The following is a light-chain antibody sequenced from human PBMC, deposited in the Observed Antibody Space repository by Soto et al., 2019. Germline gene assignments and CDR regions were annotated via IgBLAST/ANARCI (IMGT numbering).Light chain of an antibody. CDR2: XAY. J-gene: IGKJ5*01. Sequence: EIVLTHSPGTPSLSPGERATLSCCPXQSVISSYLAWYQQKPCQAXRLIXXXAYXRATGIPDRFSAGGSGTDFTLTIRRLEPEDFSVEYCQHYSSSPPASTFGQGTRLEIK. CDR3: QHYSSSPPAST. CDR1: QSVISSY. V-gene: IGKV3-20*01.